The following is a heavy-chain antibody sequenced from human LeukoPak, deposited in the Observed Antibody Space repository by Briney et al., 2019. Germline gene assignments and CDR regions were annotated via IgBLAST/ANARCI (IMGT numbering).Heavy chain of an antibody. D-gene: IGHD1-20*01. CDR3: AITGRAAYDY. Sequence: SETLSLTCAVYSGSFSSYYWSWIRQPPGKGLEWIGEINHSASTNYNPSLKSRVTISGDTSKNEFSLKLSSVTAADTAVYYCAITGRAAYDYWGQGTLVTVSS. V-gene: IGHV4-34*01. CDR2: INHSAST. J-gene: IGHJ4*02. CDR1: SGSFSSYY.